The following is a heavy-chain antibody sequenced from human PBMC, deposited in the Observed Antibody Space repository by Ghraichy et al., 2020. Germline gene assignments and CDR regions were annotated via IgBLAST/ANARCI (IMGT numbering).Heavy chain of an antibody. CDR1: GFTFGTFG. J-gene: IGHJ4*02. V-gene: IGHV3-30*18. CDR3: AKDKQTKAAVFFFDN. D-gene: IGHD6-19*01. CDR2: IANDGRDK. Sequence: GGSLRLSCVASGFTFGTFGMHWVRQAPGKGLEWVSVIANDGRDKKFADSVKGRFSISRDNSKNTLYLEMNSLRDEDTAVYYCAKDKQTKAAVFFFDNWGQGTLVTVSS.